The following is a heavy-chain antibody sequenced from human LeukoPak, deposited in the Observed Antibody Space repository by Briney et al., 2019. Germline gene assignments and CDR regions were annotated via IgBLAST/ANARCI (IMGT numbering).Heavy chain of an antibody. V-gene: IGHV4-31*03. CDR2: IYYSGST. Sequence: NTSETLSLTCTVSGGSISSSSYYWSWIRQHPGKGLEWIGYIYYSGSTYYNPSLKSRVTISVDTSKNQFSLKLSSVTAADTAVYYCASVIEMATITFDYWGQGTLVTVSS. D-gene: IGHD5-24*01. J-gene: IGHJ4*02. CDR3: ASVIEMATITFDY. CDR1: GGSISSSSYY.